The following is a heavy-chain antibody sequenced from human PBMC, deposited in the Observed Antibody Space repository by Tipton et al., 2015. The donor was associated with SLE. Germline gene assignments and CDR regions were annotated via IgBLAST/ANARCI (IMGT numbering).Heavy chain of an antibody. CDR3: ARGRVDYIRGTYRPSSFDY. CDR2: IDYTGST. Sequence: TLSLTCTVSGGSISSYYWNWIRQPPGKGLEWIANIDYTGSTKYSPSLKSRVTISQDTSKKQVSLKLSSVTAADTAVYYCARGRVDYIRGTYRPSSFDYWGQGTQVTVSS. V-gene: IGHV4-59*08. CDR1: GGSISSYY. D-gene: IGHD3-16*02. J-gene: IGHJ4*02.